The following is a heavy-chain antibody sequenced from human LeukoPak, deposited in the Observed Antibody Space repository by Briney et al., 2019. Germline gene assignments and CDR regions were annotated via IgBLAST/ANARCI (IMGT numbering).Heavy chain of an antibody. CDR1: GGSISSYY. D-gene: IGHD3/OR15-3a*01. CDR2: VYTSGST. Sequence: SETLSLTCTVSGGSISSYYCNWIRQPAGKGLEWIGRVYTSGSTNYNPSLKSRVTMSIDTSKNQFSLNLSSVTAADTAVYYCARGQGGGLFEYWGQGTLVTVSS. V-gene: IGHV4-4*07. CDR3: ARGQGGGLFEY. J-gene: IGHJ4*02.